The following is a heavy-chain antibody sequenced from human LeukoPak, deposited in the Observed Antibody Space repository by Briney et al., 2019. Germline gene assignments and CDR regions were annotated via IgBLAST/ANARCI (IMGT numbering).Heavy chain of an antibody. Sequence: ASVKVSCKASGYTFTGYYMHWVRQAPGQGLEWMGRINPNSGGTNYAQKFQGRVTMTRDTSISTAYMELSRLRSDDTAVYYCARASQTYNWFDPWGQGTLVTVSS. CDR3: ARASQTYNWFDP. CDR2: INPNSGGT. J-gene: IGHJ5*02. V-gene: IGHV1-2*06. CDR1: GYTFTGYY.